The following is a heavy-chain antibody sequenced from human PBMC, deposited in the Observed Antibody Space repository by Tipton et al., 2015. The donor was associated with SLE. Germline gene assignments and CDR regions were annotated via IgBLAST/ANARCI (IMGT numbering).Heavy chain of an antibody. CDR1: GGSISSGSYY. J-gene: IGHJ3*01. D-gene: IGHD6-25*01. CDR3: ARTEVGGYSHDAFDL. CDR2: IFTIGTT. V-gene: IGHV4-61*02. Sequence: TLSLTCTVSGGSISSGSYYWSWIRQPAGAGVEWIGRIFTIGTTSHHPSLKSRVTISLDTSENQFSLKLSSVTAADTAVYYCARTEVGGYSHDAFDLWGHGTMVTVSS.